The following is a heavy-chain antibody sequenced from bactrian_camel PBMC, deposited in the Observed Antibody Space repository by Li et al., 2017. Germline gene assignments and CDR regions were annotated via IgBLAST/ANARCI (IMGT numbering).Heavy chain of an antibody. CDR1: GYGYGRYC. J-gene: IGHJ4*01. D-gene: IGHD5*01. V-gene: IGHV3S55*01. Sequence: HVQLVESGGGSVQAGGSLRLSCAVSGYGYGRYCMGWFRQPPGKEREGVARMTSAGVTTYADYVKGRFTISRDVANDTLYLQMNDLKPDDTAMYYCVARDSSLCYGWGSSSYKYWGQGTQVTVS. CDR2: MTSAGVT. CDR3: VARDSSLCYGWGSSSYKY.